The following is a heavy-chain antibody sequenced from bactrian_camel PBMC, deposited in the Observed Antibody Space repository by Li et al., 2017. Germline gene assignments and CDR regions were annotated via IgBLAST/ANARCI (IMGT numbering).Heavy chain of an antibody. CDR1: GYTYSTYV. CDR3: AARGGQWCILLHGGKEYGL. V-gene: IGHV3S67*01. D-gene: IGHD2*01. J-gene: IGHJ4*01. Sequence: DVQLVESGGGLVRPGGSLSLSCAASGYTYSTYVMAWFRQASGKEREGVAAIDSDGATNYANSVQGRFTISQDNAKNTLYLQMNSLKPEDTAMYYCAARGGQWCILLHGGKEYGLLGPGDPGHRL. CDR2: IDSDGAT.